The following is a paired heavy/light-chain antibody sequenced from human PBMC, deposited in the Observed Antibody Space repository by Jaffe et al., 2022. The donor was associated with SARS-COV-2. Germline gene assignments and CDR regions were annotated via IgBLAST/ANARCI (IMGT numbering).Light chain of an antibody. V-gene: IGKV3-20*01. CDR3: QQYGNSPST. CDR1: QSVSSNS. CDR2: GAS. Sequence: ETVLTQSPGTLSLSPGERATLSCRASQSVSSNSLAWYQQKPGQAPRLLIYGASSRATGIPDRFSGSGSGTDFTLTISRLEPEDFAVYHCQQYGNSPSTFAQGTKVEIK. J-gene: IGKJ1*01.
Heavy chain of an antibody. J-gene: IGHJ4*02. V-gene: IGHV4-59*03. Sequence: QVQLQESGPRLVKPSETLSLTCTVSGGSIRSYYWSWIRQPPGKGLEWIGYIHYSGSTDCNPSLKSRLTMSIDMSKNQFSLRLSSVTAADTAVYYCGTVDLHMGRDYWGQGSVVTVSS. D-gene: IGHD5-12*01. CDR1: GGSIRSYY. CDR3: GTVDLHMGRDY. CDR2: IHYSGST.